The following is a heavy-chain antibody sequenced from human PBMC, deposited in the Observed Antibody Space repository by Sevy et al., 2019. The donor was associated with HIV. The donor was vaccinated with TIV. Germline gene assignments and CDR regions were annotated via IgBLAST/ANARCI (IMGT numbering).Heavy chain of an antibody. CDR3: GRTAGLTGSYEY. J-gene: IGHJ4*02. CDR1: GFTFTNYP. CDR2: ISFNGNHE. D-gene: IGHD3-9*01. Sequence: GGSLRLSCAASGFTFTNYPMHWVRQAPGRGLEWVATISFNGNHEFYADSVKGRFTISRDNSKSTLYLQMNSLRGEDTAGDYCGRTAGLTGSYEYWGQGTQVTVSS. V-gene: IGHV3-30-3*01.